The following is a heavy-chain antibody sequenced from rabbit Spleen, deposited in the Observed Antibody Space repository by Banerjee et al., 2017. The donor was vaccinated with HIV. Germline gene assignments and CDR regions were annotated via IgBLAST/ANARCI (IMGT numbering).Heavy chain of an antibody. CDR1: GFSFSSSYW. D-gene: IGHD8-1*01. J-gene: IGHJ6*01. Sequence: QEQLEESGGDLVKPEGSLTLTCIASGFSFSSSYWICWVRQAPGKGLEWIACIYGGTSGTTYYATWAKGRFTVSKTSSTTVTLQATSLTVADTATYFCARDTGSSFSSYGMDLWGPGTLVTVS. CDR2: IYGGTSGTT. V-gene: IGHV1S45*01. CDR3: ARDTGSSFSSYGMDL.